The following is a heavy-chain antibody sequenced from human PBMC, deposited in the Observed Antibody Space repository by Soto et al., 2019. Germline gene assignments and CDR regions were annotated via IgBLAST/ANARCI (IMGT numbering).Heavy chain of an antibody. CDR2: ILYSGST. CDR3: ARLGSRGWYEGSYVDY. J-gene: IGHJ4*02. D-gene: IGHD6-19*01. Sequence: QLQLQESGPGLVKPSETLSLTCIVSGGSITRNNHYWGWIRQSPGKGLEWIGSILYSGSTNYHPSLKSRVTLLVVTSKNQLSLQISSVAAADTALYYCARLGSRGWYEGSYVDYWGQGTVVTVSS. V-gene: IGHV4-39*01. CDR1: GGSITRNNHY.